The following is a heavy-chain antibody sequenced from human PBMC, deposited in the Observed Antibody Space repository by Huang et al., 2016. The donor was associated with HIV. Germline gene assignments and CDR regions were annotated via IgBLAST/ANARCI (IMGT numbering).Heavy chain of an antibody. CDR3: ATGFDVFFDF. CDR2: FDPERGET. V-gene: IGHV1-24*01. Sequence: QVQLVQSRAEVKKPGASVKVSCKVSEYTLTELSIHWVRQPPGKGLEGMGGFDPERGETIYAQKFQGRVTMTEDTSTETAFMELSGLRPEDTAVYYCATGFDVFFDFWGQGTLVTVSS. J-gene: IGHJ4*02. CDR1: EYTLTELS. D-gene: IGHD3-9*01.